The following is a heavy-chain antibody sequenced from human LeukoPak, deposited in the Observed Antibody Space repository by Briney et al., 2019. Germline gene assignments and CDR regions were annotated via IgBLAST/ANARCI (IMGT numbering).Heavy chain of an antibody. Sequence: GGSLRLSCAASGFTFSSYSMNWVRQAPGKGLEWVSSITNSYIYYAESVKGRFTISRDNAKNSLYLQMNRLRAEDTAVYYCARDRSYCSGGRCYDLFDYWGQGALVTVSS. V-gene: IGHV3-21*01. CDR3: ARDRSYCSGGRCYDLFDY. CDR2: ITNSYI. CDR1: GFTFSSYS. D-gene: IGHD2-15*01. J-gene: IGHJ4*02.